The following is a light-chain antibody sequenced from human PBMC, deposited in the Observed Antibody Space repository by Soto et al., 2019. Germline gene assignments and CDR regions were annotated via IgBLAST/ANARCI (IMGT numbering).Light chain of an antibody. CDR2: KTS. V-gene: IGKV3-15*01. Sequence: IVMTQSPATVSLSPGEGTSLSCRASRTIGTNLGWYQQKPGQAPRLLISKTSNRATGVPARFSRSGSGTEFTLTITSLQSEDIAVYSCQQYADWPLTFGGGTKVDIK. CDR3: QQYADWPLT. J-gene: IGKJ4*01. CDR1: RTIGTN.